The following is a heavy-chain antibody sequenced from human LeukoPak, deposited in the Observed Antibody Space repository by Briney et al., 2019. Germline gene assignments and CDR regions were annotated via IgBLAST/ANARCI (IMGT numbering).Heavy chain of an antibody. J-gene: IGHJ4*02. Sequence: ASVKVSCKASGYTFTSYYMHWVRQAPGQGLEWMGIINPSGGSTSYAQKFQGRVTMTRDTSISTAYMELSRLRSDDTAMYYCARDREIVATTPLDYWGQGTLVTVSS. CDR3: ARDREIVATTPLDY. V-gene: IGHV1-46*01. CDR1: GYTFTSYY. D-gene: IGHD5-12*01. CDR2: INPSGGST.